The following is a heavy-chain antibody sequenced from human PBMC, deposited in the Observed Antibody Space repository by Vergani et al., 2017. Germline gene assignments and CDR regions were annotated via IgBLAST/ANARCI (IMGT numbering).Heavy chain of an antibody. D-gene: IGHD2-2*02. CDR3: ARGEHCSSTSCYTEGYYYGMDV. V-gene: IGHV3-21*01. Sequence: EVQLVESGGGLVKPGGSLRLSCAASGFTFSSYSMNWVRQAPGKGLEWVSSISSSSSYIYYADSVKGRFTISRDNAKNSLYLQMNSLRAEDTAVYYCARGEHCSSTSCYTEGYYYGMDVWGQGTTVTVSS. CDR2: ISSSSSYI. J-gene: IGHJ6*02. CDR1: GFTFSSYS.